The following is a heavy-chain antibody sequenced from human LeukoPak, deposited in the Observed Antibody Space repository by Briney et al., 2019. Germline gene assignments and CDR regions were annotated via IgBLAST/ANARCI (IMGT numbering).Heavy chain of an antibody. V-gene: IGHV3-7*01. J-gene: IGHJ4*02. Sequence: GGSLRLSCAASGFTFSRYWMSWVRQAPGKGLEWVANIKQDGNEKYYVDSVKGRFTISRDNAKNSLSLQMNSLRAEDTAGYYCARGRGLDYWGQGTLVTVSS. CDR3: ARGRGLDY. CDR1: GFTFSRYW. CDR2: IKQDGNEK.